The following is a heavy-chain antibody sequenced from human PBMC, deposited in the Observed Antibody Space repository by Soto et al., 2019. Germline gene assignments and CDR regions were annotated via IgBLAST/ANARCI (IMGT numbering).Heavy chain of an antibody. V-gene: IGHV3-9*01. D-gene: IGHD6-6*01. J-gene: IGHJ4*02. CDR1: GITFDDFA. Sequence: EVQLVESGGGLVQPGRSLRLSCAASGITFDDFAMHWVRQAPGKGVEWVSGINWDGDFLDYADSVKGRLTISRDKAKNSLYLQMSSLRREDTALYFCALGSSSSLYSLNYWGQGTLVTVSS. CDR2: INWDGDFL. CDR3: ALGSSSSLYSLNY.